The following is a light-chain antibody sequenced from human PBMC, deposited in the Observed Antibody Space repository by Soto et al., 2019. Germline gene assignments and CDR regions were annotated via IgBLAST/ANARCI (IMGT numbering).Light chain of an antibody. V-gene: IGLV3-1*01. CDR3: QAWDSSIYV. CDR1: KLGDKY. CDR2: QDS. J-gene: IGLJ1*01. Sequence: SYELTQPPSVSVSPGQTASITCSGDKLGDKYACWYQRKPGQSPVLVIYQDSKRPSGIPERFSGSNSGNTATLTISGTQAMDEADYYCQAWDSSIYVFGTGTKLTVL.